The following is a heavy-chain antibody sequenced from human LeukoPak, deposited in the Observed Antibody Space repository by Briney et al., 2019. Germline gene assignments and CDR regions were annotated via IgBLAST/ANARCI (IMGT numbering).Heavy chain of an antibody. D-gene: IGHD3-9*01. CDR1: GFTVSSYG. J-gene: IGHJ4*02. CDR2: ISYDGSNK. V-gene: IGHV3-30*18. Sequence: TGGILRPSSAASGFTVSSYGMRGVRQAPGKGLEWVAVISYDGSNKYYADSVKGRFTISRDNSKNTLYLQMNSLRAEDTAVYYCAKGGGDWLFSTFDYWGQGTLVTVSS. CDR3: AKGGGDWLFSTFDY.